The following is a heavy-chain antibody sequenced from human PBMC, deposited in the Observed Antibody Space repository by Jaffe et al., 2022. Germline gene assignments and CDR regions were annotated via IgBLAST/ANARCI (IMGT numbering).Heavy chain of an antibody. CDR1: GGSISSSSYY. D-gene: IGHD4-17*01. J-gene: IGHJ4*02. CDR2: IYYSGST. Sequence: QLQLQESGPGLVKPSETLSLTCTVSGGSISSSSYYWGWIRQPPGKGLEWIGSIYYSGSTYYNPSLKSRVTISVDTSKNQFSLKLSSVTAADTAVYYCARHNTDVTTDIYYFDYWGQGTLVTVSS. CDR3: ARHNTDVTTDIYYFDY. V-gene: IGHV4-39*01.